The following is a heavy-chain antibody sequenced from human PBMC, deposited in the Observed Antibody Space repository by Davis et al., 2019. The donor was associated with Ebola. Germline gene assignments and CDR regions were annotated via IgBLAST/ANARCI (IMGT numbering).Heavy chain of an antibody. CDR2: IWYDGSNK. CDR1: GFTFSSYG. V-gene: IGHV3-30*02. Sequence: GGSLRLSCAASGFTFSSYGMHWVRQAPGKGLEWVAVIWYDGSNKYYADSVKGRFTISRDNSKNTLYLQMNSLRAEDTAVYYCAKDSEAAVAGDVFYYYYGMDVWGQGTTVTVSS. D-gene: IGHD6-19*01. CDR3: AKDSEAAVAGDVFYYYYGMDV. J-gene: IGHJ6*02.